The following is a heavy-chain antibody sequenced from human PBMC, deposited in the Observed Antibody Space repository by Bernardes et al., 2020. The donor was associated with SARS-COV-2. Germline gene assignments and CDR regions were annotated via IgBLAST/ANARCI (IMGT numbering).Heavy chain of an antibody. V-gene: IGHV4-39*01. CDR1: GDSISSSSYY. CDR3: TRHGSGGDY. J-gene: IGHJ4*02. Sequence: SETLSLTRSVSGDSISSSSYYWGWIRQPPGKGLEWIGSIYYSGSTNYNASLKSRVAITIDTSKNQFSLNLTSVTAADTAVYYCTRHGSGGDYWGQGTLVTVSS. D-gene: IGHD2-15*01. CDR2: IYYSGST.